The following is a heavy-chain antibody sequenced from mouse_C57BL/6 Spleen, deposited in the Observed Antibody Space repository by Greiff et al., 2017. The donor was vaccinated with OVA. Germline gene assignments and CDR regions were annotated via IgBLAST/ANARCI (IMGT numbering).Heavy chain of an antibody. CDR3: ARGGYYDYDGFAY. CDR1: GYTFTDYN. D-gene: IGHD2-4*01. Sequence: EVQLVESGPELVKPGASVKIPCKASGYTFTDYNMDWVKQSHGKSLEWIGDINPNNGGTIYNQKFKGKATLTVDKSSSTAYMELRSLTSEDTAVYYCARGGYYDYDGFAYWGQGTLVTVSA. CDR2: INPNNGGT. V-gene: IGHV1-18*01. J-gene: IGHJ3*01.